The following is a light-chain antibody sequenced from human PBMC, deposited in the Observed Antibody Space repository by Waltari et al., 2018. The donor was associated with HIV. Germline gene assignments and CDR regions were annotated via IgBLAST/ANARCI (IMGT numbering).Light chain of an antibody. CDR2: DVT. CDR3: SSYTSSNDWI. J-gene: IGLJ2*01. V-gene: IGLV2-14*03. CDR1: SSDVGGSNS. Sequence: QSALTQPASVSGSPGQSITTPCPGTSSDVGGSNSVSWYQQHPGKAPKLMIYDVTNRPSGVSNRFSGSKSGNTASLTISGLQAEDEADYYCSSYTSSNDWIFGGGTKLTVL.